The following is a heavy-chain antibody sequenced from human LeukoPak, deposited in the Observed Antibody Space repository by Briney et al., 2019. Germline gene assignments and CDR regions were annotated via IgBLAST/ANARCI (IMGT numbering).Heavy chain of an antibody. Sequence: PGGSLRLSCAASGFTLSTYAMSWVRQAPGKGLEWVSSISVSGGSLYYADSVKGRFTISRDSSKNTLYLQMNSLRGEDTAVYSCAKDLGSSPPGDFWGQGTLVTVSS. D-gene: IGHD6-6*01. CDR1: GFTLSTYA. J-gene: IGHJ4*02. V-gene: IGHV3-23*01. CDR3: AKDLGSSPPGDF. CDR2: ISVSGGSL.